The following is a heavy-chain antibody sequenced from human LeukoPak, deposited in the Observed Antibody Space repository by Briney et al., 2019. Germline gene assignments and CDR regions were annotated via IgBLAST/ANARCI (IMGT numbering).Heavy chain of an antibody. Sequence: GGSLRLSCSASGFAFNTYSINWVRQAPGKGLEWISYISTTSSTIYYADSVKGRFTISRDNAKNSLFLQMNSLRAEDTALYYCARETPRRGETRDGYRWGQGTVVTVSS. J-gene: IGHJ4*02. CDR3: ARETPRRGETRDGYR. V-gene: IGHV3-48*01. D-gene: IGHD5-24*01. CDR2: ISTTSSTI. CDR1: GFAFNTYS.